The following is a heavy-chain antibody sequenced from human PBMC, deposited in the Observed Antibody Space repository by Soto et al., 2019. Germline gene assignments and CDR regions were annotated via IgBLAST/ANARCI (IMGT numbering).Heavy chain of an antibody. CDR1: GYTFTSYY. Sequence: XSVKVSCKASGYTFTSYYMHWVRQAPGQGLEWMGIINPSGGSTSYAQKFQGRVTMTRDTSTSTVYMELSSLRSEDTAVYYCARDVGSGYYFYYWGQGTLVTVSS. CDR3: ARDVGSGYYFYY. J-gene: IGHJ4*02. V-gene: IGHV1-46*01. D-gene: IGHD3-22*01. CDR2: INPSGGST.